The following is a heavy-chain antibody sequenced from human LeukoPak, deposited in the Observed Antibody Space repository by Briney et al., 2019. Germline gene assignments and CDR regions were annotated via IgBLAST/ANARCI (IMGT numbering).Heavy chain of an antibody. CDR1: GFTFSNAW. V-gene: IGHV3-15*01. CDR2: IKSKTDGGTT. D-gene: IGHD3-10*01. Sequence: GGSLRLSCAASGFTFSNAWMSWVRQAPGKGLEWVGRIKSKTDGGTTDYAAPVKGRFTISRDDSKNTLYLQMNSLKTEDTAVYYCTTGPLWFGELSSSQLYYYYYYMDVWGKGTTVTISS. J-gene: IGHJ6*03. CDR3: TTGPLWFGELSSSQLYYYYYYMDV.